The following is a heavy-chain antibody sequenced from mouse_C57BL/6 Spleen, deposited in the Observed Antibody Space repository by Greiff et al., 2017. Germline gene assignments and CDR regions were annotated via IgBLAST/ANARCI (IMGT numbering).Heavy chain of an antibody. V-gene: IGHV10-3*01. CDR3: VREDTTVVERYIDV. J-gene: IGHJ1*03. CDR1: GFTFNTYA. Sequence: EVQLQESGGGLVQPTGSLKLSCAASGFTFNTYAMHWVRQAPGKGLEWVARIRSKSSNYATYYADSVKDRFTISRDDSQSMLYRQMNNLKTEDTAMYYCVREDTTVVERYIDVWGTGTTVTVSS. D-gene: IGHD1-1*01. CDR2: IRSKSSNYAT.